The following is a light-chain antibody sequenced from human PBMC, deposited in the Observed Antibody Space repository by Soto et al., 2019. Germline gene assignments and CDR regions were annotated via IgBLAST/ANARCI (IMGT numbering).Light chain of an antibody. CDR1: QSISSW. Sequence: DIQMTQSPSTLSASVGDRVTITCRASQSISSWLAWYQQKPGRAPKLLIYDASNLEAGVPSRFRGGGSGTDFTLTISSLQAEDVAVYHCQQYYSTLWTFGQGTKVDNK. V-gene: IGKV1-5*01. J-gene: IGKJ1*01. CDR3: QQYYSTLWT. CDR2: DAS.